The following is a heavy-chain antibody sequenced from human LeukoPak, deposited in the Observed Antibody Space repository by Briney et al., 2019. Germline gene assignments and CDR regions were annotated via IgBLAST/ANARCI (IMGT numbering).Heavy chain of an antibody. Sequence: GGSLRLSCAASGFTFSRYWLSWVRQAPGKGLEWVGVISYDGNNQYTADSVKGRFTISRDNSKNTLYLHMNSLIPEDTAFYYCAKDRFYHDSNGYSNWGQGTLVTVSS. CDR1: GFTFSRYW. CDR3: AKDRFYHDSNGYSN. J-gene: IGHJ4*02. D-gene: IGHD3-22*01. CDR2: ISYDGNNQ. V-gene: IGHV3-30*18.